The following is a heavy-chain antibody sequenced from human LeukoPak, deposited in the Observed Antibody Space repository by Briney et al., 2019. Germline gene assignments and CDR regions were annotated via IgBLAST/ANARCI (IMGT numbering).Heavy chain of an antibody. CDR1: GFTFDDCG. V-gene: IGHV3-15*01. J-gene: IGHJ4*02. Sequence: PGGSLRLSCAASGFTFDDCGMSWVRQAPGKGLEWVGRIKSKTDGGTTDYAAPVKGRFTISRDDSKNTLYLQMNSLKTEDTAVYYCTTDPTTVTTSWGYWGQGTLVTVSS. D-gene: IGHD4-17*01. CDR2: IKSKTDGGTT. CDR3: TTDPTTVTTSWGY.